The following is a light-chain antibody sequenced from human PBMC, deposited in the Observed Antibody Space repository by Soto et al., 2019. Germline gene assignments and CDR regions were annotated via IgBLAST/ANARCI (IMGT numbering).Light chain of an antibody. Sequence: ETVLTQSPVTLSLSPGERATLSCRASQSVRSRYLAWYQQKPGQAPRLLISGASSRATGIPDRFSGSGSGTDFTLTASRLEPEDFALYYCQQYGNSPITFGQGTRLEIK. CDR2: GAS. V-gene: IGKV3-20*01. J-gene: IGKJ5*01. CDR3: QQYGNSPIT. CDR1: QSVRSRY.